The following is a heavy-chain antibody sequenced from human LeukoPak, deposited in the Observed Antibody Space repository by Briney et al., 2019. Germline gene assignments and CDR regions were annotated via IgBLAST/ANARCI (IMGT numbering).Heavy chain of an antibody. J-gene: IGHJ4*02. CDR3: ARFTPSTVTSHFDY. D-gene: IGHD4-17*01. V-gene: IGHV4-34*01. Sequence: SETLSLTCAVYGGSFSGYYWSWIRQPPGKGLEWIGEINHSGSTNYNPSPKSRVTISVDTSKNQFSLKLSSVTAADTAVYYCARFTPSTVTSHFDYWGQGTLVTVSS. CDR1: GGSFSGYY. CDR2: INHSGST.